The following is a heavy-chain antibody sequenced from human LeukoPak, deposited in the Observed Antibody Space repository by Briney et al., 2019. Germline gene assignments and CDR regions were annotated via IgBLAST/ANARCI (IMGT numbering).Heavy chain of an antibody. CDR3: AKATGTLGN. CDR1: GFTFSSYG. J-gene: IGHJ4*02. CDR2: ISNSDGNT. Sequence: GGSLRLSCAASGFTFSSYGMSWVRQAPGKGLEWASTISNSDGNTYYADSVKGRFTISRDNSKNTLYLQMNSLTAEDTAIYYCAKATGTLGNWGQGTLVTVSS. D-gene: IGHD1-1*01. V-gene: IGHV3-23*01.